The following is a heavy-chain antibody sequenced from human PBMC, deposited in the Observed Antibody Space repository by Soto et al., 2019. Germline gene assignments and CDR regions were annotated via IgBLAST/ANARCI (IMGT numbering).Heavy chain of an antibody. CDR3: VRENYYYGMDV. V-gene: IGHV3-23*01. J-gene: IGHJ6*02. CDR1: GFTFISYA. CDR2: ISGSGGST. Sequence: GGSLRLSCAASGFTFISYAMSWVRQAPGKGLEWVSAISGSGGSTYYADSVEGRFTISRDNSKNTVFLQMNSLRAEDTAVYYCVRENYYYGMDVWGQGTTVTVSS.